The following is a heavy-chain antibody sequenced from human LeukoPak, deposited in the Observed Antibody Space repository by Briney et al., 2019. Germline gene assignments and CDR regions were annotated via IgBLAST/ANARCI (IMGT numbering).Heavy chain of an antibody. CDR2: INPSGGST. Sequence: GASVKVSCKASGYTFTSYYMHWVRQAPGQGLEWMGIINPSGGSTSYAQKFQGRVTMTRDTSTGTVYMELSSLRSEDTAVYYCAEARYSSSWYGVLYYYGTDVWGQGTTVTVSS. CDR1: GYTFTSYY. J-gene: IGHJ6*02. CDR3: AEARYSSSWYGVLYYYGTDV. D-gene: IGHD6-13*01. V-gene: IGHV1-46*01.